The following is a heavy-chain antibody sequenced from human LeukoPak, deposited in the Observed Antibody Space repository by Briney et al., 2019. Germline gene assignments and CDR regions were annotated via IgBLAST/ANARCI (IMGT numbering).Heavy chain of an antibody. V-gene: IGHV4-61*02. CDR1: GASLSSGSYY. CDR2: IYPSGST. D-gene: IGHD5-18*01. CDR3: ARDLDTAMEYYFDY. J-gene: IGHJ4*02. Sequence: PSQTLSLTCTVSGASLSSGSYYWSWIRQPAGKGLEWIGRIYPSGSTDYNPSLKSRVTMSVDTSKNQFSLKLSSVTAADTAVYYCARDLDTAMEYYFDYWGQGTLVTVSS.